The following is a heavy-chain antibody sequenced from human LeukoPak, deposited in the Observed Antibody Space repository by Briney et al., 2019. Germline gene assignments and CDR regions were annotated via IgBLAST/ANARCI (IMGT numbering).Heavy chain of an antibody. CDR3: ARVVAGNWFDP. V-gene: IGHV1-2*02. CDR1: GYTFTGYY. CDR2: INPNSGGT. J-gene: IGHJ5*02. D-gene: IGHD6-19*01. Sequence: ASVKVSCTASGYTFTGYYMHWVRQAPGQGLEWMGWINPNSGGTNYAQKFQGRVTMTRDTSITTAYMELSRLRSDDTVVYYCARVVAGNWFDPWGQGTLVTVSS.